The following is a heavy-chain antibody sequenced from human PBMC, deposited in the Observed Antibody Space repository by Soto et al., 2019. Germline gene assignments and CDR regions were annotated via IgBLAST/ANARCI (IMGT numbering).Heavy chain of an antibody. CDR1: GYTFTGYY. D-gene: IGHD3-10*01. Sequence: ASVKVSCKASGYTFTGYYMHWVRQAPGQGLEWMGWINPNSGGTNYAQKFQGWVTMTRDTSISTAYMELSRLRSDDTAVYYCARGGGHYYGSGSYRAYYYGVDVWGQGTTVTFSS. CDR3: ARGGGHYYGSGSYRAYYYGVDV. J-gene: IGHJ6*02. V-gene: IGHV1-2*04. CDR2: INPNSGGT.